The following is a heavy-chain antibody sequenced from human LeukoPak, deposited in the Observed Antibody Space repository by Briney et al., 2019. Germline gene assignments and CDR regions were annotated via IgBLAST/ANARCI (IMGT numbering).Heavy chain of an antibody. D-gene: IGHD3-10*01. CDR3: ARAGLLWFGESKLDY. Sequence: GGSLRLSCAASGFTFSSYWMNWVRQAPGKGLEWVANIKEDGSERYYGDSVKGRFTIFRDNAKNALYLQMNSLRAEDTAVYYCARAGLLWFGESKLDYWGQGTLVTVSS. CDR1: GFTFSSYW. CDR2: IKEDGSER. V-gene: IGHV3-7*01. J-gene: IGHJ4*02.